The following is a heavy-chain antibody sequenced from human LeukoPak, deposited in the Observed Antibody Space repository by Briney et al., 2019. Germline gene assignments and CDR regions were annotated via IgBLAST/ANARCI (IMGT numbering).Heavy chain of an antibody. CDR3: AGVAWTPYYYDSSGYPYGVFDY. Sequence: PSETLSLTCAVYGGSFSGYYWSWIRQPPGKGLEWIGEINHSGSTYYNPSLKSRVTISVDTSKNQFSLKLSSVTAADTAVYYCAGVAWTPYYYDSSGYPYGVFDYWGQGTLVTVSS. CDR2: INHSGST. D-gene: IGHD3-22*01. CDR1: GGSFSGYY. J-gene: IGHJ4*02. V-gene: IGHV4-34*01.